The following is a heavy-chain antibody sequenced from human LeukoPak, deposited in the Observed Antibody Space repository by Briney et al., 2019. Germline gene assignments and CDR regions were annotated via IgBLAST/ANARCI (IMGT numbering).Heavy chain of an antibody. CDR3: AKDYTPWELLFHLAFDY. CDR1: GFTFSSYS. J-gene: IGHJ4*02. CDR2: IRYDGSNK. D-gene: IGHD1-26*01. Sequence: GGSLRLSCAASGFTFSSYSMNWVRQAPGKGLEWVAFIRYDGSNKYYADSVKGRFTISRDNSKNTLYLQMNSLRAEDTAVYYCAKDYTPWELLFHLAFDYWGQGTLVTVSS. V-gene: IGHV3-30*02.